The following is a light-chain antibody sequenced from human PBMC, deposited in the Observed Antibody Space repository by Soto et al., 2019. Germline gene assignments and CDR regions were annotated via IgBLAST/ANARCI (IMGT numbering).Light chain of an antibody. Sequence: EIVLTQSPGTLSLSPGERATLACRASQSVKNNYLAWYQQKPGLAPRLLIFGASSRATGIPVRFSGSGSGTDFTLTISRLEPEAFAVYYCQQYGSSPLFTFGPGTKLDIK. V-gene: IGKV3-20*01. J-gene: IGKJ3*01. CDR1: QSVKNNY. CDR3: QQYGSSPLFT. CDR2: GAS.